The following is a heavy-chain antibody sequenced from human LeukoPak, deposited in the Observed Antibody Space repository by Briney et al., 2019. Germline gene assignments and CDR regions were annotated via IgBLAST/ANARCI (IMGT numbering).Heavy chain of an antibody. CDR3: ARRAAAGTGLDYYYYGMDV. D-gene: IGHD6-13*01. Sequence: PGRSLRLSCAASGFTFSSYGMHWVRQAPGKGLEWVAIIWSDGSNKYYADSVKGRFTISRDTSKNTLYLAMNSLRAEDTAVYYCARRAAAGTGLDYYYYGMDVWGKGTTVTVSS. CDR2: IWSDGSNK. J-gene: IGHJ6*04. CDR1: GFTFSSYG. V-gene: IGHV3-33*01.